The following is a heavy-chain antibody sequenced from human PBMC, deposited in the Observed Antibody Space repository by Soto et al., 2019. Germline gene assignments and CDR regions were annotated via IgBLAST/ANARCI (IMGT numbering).Heavy chain of an antibody. CDR1: GFTFSSYS. CDR3: APQYDFWSGFDY. CDR2: ISSSSSTI. Sequence: GGSLRLSCAASGFTFSSYSMNWVRQAPGKGLEWVSYISSSSSTIYYADSVKGRFTISRDNAKNSLYLQMNSLRDEDTAVYYCAPQYDFWSGFDYWGQGTLVTVS. J-gene: IGHJ4*02. V-gene: IGHV3-48*02. D-gene: IGHD3-3*01.